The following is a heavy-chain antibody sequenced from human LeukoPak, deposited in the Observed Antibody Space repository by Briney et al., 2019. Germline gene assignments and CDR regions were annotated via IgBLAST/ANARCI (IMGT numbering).Heavy chain of an antibody. CDR3: APSRQYSMSV. CDR1: GFTLSGYW. V-gene: IGHV3-74*01. Sequence: SGGSLRLSCAASGFTLSGYWMHWVRQAPGKGLVWVSIISPDGRSATYAESVRGRFTISRDNATNTLSLQMDSLRAEDTAVYYWAPSRQYSMSVWGQGTTVTVSS. D-gene: IGHD2/OR15-2a*01. J-gene: IGHJ6*02. CDR2: ISPDGRSA.